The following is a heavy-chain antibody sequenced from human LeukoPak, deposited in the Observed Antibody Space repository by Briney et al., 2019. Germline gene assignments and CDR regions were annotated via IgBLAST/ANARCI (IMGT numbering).Heavy chain of an antibody. CDR2: IYYSGST. CDR1: GGFISSSSYY. Sequence: SETLSLTCTVSGGFISSSSYYWGWIRQPPGKGLEWIGSIYYSGSTNYNPSLKSRVTISVDTSKNQFSLKLSSVTAADTAVYYCARSPVYSGYDRYYYYGMDVWGQGTTVTVSS. J-gene: IGHJ6*02. V-gene: IGHV4-39*07. D-gene: IGHD5-12*01. CDR3: ARSPVYSGYDRYYYYGMDV.